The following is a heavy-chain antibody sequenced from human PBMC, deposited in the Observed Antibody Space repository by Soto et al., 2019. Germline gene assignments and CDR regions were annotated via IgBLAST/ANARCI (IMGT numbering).Heavy chain of an antibody. Sequence: GESLKISCQASGYRFTNYWIGWVRQMPGKGLEWMGIIYPGDSDTRYSPSFRGQVTISVDKSVNTGFLQWSSLGASDSAMYYCERVGPHAESLTGLLDVRGQGTPGTVSS. CDR2: IYPGDSDT. V-gene: IGHV5-51*01. D-gene: IGHD3-9*01. CDR3: ERVGPHAESLTGLLDV. CDR1: GYRFTNYW. J-gene: IGHJ6*02.